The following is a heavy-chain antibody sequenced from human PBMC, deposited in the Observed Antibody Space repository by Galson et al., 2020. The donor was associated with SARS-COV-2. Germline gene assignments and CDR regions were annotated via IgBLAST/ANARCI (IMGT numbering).Heavy chain of an antibody. D-gene: IGHD6-19*01. CDR2: IKADGSEE. Sequence: GESLKISCTAFSITFSSYWMSWCRPAPGKGLGGGANIKADGSEEYYVDFVSGRFTISRDNAKSSEFLQMNRLGDEDTAGYYWVKLGTEAGSPPGEWGQGTRVPIT. CDR1: SITFSSYW. V-gene: IGHV3-7*05. CDR3: VKLGTEAGSPPGE. J-gene: IGHJ1*01.